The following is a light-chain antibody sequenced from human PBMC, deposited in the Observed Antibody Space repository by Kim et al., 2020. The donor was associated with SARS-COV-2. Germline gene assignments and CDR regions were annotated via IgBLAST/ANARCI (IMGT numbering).Light chain of an antibody. J-gene: IGLJ3*02. Sequence: AGGQRGRKTGQGERLRSDYENGYQLKPGQAPKLVICGKNNRTAGNPERFSGSKSGKTASLTITGDQAEDEAGYYGYSRDSRGKQWVFGGGNQLSVL. CDR2: GKN. CDR1: RLRSDY. CDR3: YSRDSRGKQWV. V-gene: IGLV3-19*01.